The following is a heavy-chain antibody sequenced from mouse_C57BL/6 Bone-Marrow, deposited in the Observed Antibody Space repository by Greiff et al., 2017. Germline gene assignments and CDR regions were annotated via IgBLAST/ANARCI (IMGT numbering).Heavy chain of an antibody. CDR1: GFTFSDYG. D-gene: IGHD1-1*01. J-gene: IGHJ2*01. Sequence: EVQLVESGGGLVKPGGSLKLSCAASGFTFSDYGMHWVRQAPEKGLEWVAYISSGSSTIYYAATVKGRFTIARANAKNTLFLQMTSLRSEDTAMYYCAIRCYYFDYWGQGTTLTVSS. CDR3: AIRCYYFDY. V-gene: IGHV5-17*01. CDR2: ISSGSSTI.